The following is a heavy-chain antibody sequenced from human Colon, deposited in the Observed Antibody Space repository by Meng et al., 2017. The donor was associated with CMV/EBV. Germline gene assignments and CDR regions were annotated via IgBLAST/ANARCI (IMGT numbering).Heavy chain of an antibody. J-gene: IGHJ4*02. D-gene: IGHD3-3*01. CDR2: ISGSGVTT. CDR1: GFTFTDFD. Sequence: GGSLRLSCSASGFTFTDFDMTWVRQAPGKGLEWVSSISGSGVTTYYTDAVKGRFTISRDNSRNTLYLQINSLRADDTAVYYCAKGADFHDFWSGFAYWGQGTVVTVSS. CDR3: AKGADFHDFWSGFAY. V-gene: IGHV3-23*01.